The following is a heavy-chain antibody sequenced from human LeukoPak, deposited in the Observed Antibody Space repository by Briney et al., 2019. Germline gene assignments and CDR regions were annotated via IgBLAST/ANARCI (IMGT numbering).Heavy chain of an antibody. CDR2: IYSGGST. J-gene: IGHJ6*02. Sequence: GGSLRLSCAASGFTVSSNYMSWVRQAPGKGLEWVSVIYSGGSTYYADSVKGRFTISRDNSKNTLYLQMNSLRAEDTAVYYCARVLLPLYGMDVWGQGTTVTVSS. V-gene: IGHV3-53*01. CDR3: ARVLLPLYGMDV. D-gene: IGHD3-22*01. CDR1: GFTVSSNY.